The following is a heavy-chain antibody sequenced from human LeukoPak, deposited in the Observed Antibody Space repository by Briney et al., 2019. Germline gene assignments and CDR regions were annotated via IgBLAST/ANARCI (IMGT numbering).Heavy chain of an antibody. Sequence: SQTLSLTCAVSGGSISSGGYSWSWIRQPPGKGLEWIGYIYHSGSTYYNPSLKSRVTISVDRSKNQFSLKLSSVTAADTAVYYCVRGHKSRVFDYWGQGTLVTVSS. J-gene: IGHJ4*02. V-gene: IGHV4-30-2*01. CDR1: GGSISSGGYS. CDR3: VRGHKSRVFDY. CDR2: IYHSGST. D-gene: IGHD2-2*01.